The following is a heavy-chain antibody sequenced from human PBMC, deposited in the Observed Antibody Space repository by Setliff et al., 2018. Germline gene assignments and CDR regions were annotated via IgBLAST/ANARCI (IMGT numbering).Heavy chain of an antibody. V-gene: IGHV4-59*01. J-gene: IGHJ4*02. CDR3: ARVGATAQVIDY. Sequence: SETLSLSCAASGFTFSNAWMSWVRQPPGKGLEWIGSIYYSGSTNYNPSLKSRVTISVDTSKNQFSLKLSSVTAADTAVYYCARVGATAQVIDYWGQGTLVTV. CDR2: IYYSGST. CDR1: GFTFSNAW. D-gene: IGHD5-12*01.